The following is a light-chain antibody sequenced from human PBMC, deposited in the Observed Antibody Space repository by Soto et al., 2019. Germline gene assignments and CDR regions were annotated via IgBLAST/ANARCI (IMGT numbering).Light chain of an antibody. CDR3: NSYTSTSTRV. J-gene: IGLJ3*02. V-gene: IGLV2-14*01. Sequence: QSVLTQPASVSGSPGQSITISCTGTSSDVGGYNYVSWYQQHPGKAPKLIIYEVSNRPSGVSNRFSGSKSGNTASLTISGLQADDEADYYCNSYTSTSTRVFGGGTKVTVL. CDR2: EVS. CDR1: SSDVGGYNY.